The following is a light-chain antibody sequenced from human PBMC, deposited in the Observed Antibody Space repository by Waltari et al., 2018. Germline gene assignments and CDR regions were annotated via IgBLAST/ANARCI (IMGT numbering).Light chain of an antibody. CDR1: QSISRY. V-gene: IGKV3-20*01. J-gene: IGKJ1*01. CDR3: QHHFRLPAT. Sequence: IMLKQSPGTLSLSPGERATLACRASQSISRYLAWYQQKPGQAPRLLIYGASTRATGIPDRFSGSGSGTDFSLTISGLEPEDSAVYYCQHHFRLPATFGQGTKVEIK. CDR2: GAS.